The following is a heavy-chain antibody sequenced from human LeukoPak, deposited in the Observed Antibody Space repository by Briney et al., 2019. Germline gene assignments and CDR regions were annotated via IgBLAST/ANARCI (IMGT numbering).Heavy chain of an antibody. CDR1: GGSISIYY. CDR3: ARVQRDFWSGYFFDY. V-gene: IGHV4-59*01. J-gene: IGHJ4*02. Sequence: TSETLSLTCTVSGGSISIYYWSWIRQPPGKGLEWIGYIYYSGSTNYNPSLKSRVTISVDTSKNQFSLKLSSVTAADTAVYYCARVQRDFWSGYFFDYWGQGTLVTVSS. D-gene: IGHD3-3*01. CDR2: IYYSGST.